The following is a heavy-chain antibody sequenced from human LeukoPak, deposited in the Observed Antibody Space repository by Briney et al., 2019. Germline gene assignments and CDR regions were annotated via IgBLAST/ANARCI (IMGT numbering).Heavy chain of an antibody. CDR2: IYTSGST. Sequence: SETLSLTCTVSGGSISSGSYYWSWIRPPAGKGLEWIGRIYTSGSTNYHPSLKSRVTISVDTSKNPFSLKLSSVTAADTAVYYCARDYYYYDSSGYSAWGQGTLVTVSS. CDR3: ARDYYYYDSSGYSA. D-gene: IGHD3-22*01. V-gene: IGHV4-61*02. J-gene: IGHJ4*02. CDR1: GGSISSGSYY.